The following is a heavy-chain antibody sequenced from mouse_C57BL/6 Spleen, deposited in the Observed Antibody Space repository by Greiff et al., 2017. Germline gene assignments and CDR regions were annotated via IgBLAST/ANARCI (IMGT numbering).Heavy chain of an antibody. D-gene: IGHD2-3*01. J-gene: IGHJ1*03. CDR3: ARIDGYYSYFDV. V-gene: IGHV1-55*01. CDR2: IYPGSGST. Sequence: QVQLQQSGAELVKPGASVKMSCKASGYTFTSYWITWVKQRPGQGLEWIGDIYPGSGSTNYNEKFKSKATLTVDTSSSTAYMQLSSLTSDDSAVYYCARIDGYYSYFDVWGTGTTVTVSS. CDR1: GYTFTSYW.